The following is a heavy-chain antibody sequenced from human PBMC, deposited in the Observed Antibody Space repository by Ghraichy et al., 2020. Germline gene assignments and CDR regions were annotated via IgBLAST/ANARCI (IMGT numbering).Heavy chain of an antibody. V-gene: IGHV3-48*02. J-gene: IGHJ4*02. CDR2: ISSSSSTI. Sequence: GGSLRLSCAASGFTFSSYSMNWVRQAPGKGLEWVSYISSSSSTIYYADSVKGRFTISRDNAKNSLYLQMNSLRDEDTAVYYCARETYDSSGYRPFDYWGQGTLVTVSS. CDR1: GFTFSSYS. D-gene: IGHD3-22*01. CDR3: ARETYDSSGYRPFDY.